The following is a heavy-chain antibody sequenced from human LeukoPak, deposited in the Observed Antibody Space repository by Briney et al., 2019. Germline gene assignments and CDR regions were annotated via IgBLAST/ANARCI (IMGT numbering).Heavy chain of an antibody. J-gene: IGHJ4*02. CDR2: IDPGVSDT. D-gene: IGHD1-26*01. Sequence: GESLKISCKGSGYTFTSYWIGWVRQTPGKGLEWMGIIDPGVSDTRYSPSFQGQVTISADKSISTSYLQWSSLKPSDTAMYYCARSPYSGRYSYFDYWGQGTLVTASS. CDR1: GYTFTSYW. V-gene: IGHV5-51*01. CDR3: ARSPYSGRYSYFDY.